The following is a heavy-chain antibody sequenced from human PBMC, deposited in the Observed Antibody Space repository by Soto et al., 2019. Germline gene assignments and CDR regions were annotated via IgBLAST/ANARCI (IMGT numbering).Heavy chain of an antibody. CDR1: GFSFRSYG. Sequence: GGSLRLSCEVSGFSFRSYGMHWVRQAPDKGLEGVAVIWGDGNKKFYADSVGGRFTISRDNSNNILYLQMNSLRAEDTAVYYCARAGYVGSSSPGYFDYWGQGTLVTVSS. CDR2: IWGDGNKK. CDR3: ARAGYVGSSSPGYFDY. D-gene: IGHD1-26*01. V-gene: IGHV3-33*01. J-gene: IGHJ4*02.